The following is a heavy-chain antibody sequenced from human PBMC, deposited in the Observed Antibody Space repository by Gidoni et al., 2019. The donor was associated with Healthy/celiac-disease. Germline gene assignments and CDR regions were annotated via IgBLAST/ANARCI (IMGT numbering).Heavy chain of an antibody. D-gene: IGHD3-22*01. V-gene: IGHV4-4*07. Sequence: QVQLQESGPGLVTPSETLALPCTVSGASIRNHSCAWVRQSAGKGLEWIGRINTRGSNPYNPSLQSRVTMSLDTSKSQFSLRLTSVTAADTAVYFCAAYPSLYDRSGYYVAWGQGTLVTVSS. J-gene: IGHJ5*02. CDR3: AAYPSLYDRSGYYVA. CDR1: GASIRNHS. CDR2: INTRGSN.